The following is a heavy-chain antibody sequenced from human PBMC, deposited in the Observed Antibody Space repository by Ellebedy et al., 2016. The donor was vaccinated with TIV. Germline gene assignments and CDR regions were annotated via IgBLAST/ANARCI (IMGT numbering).Heavy chain of an antibody. CDR2: IYSGGSA. Sequence: PSETLSLTCAVYGGSFSGYYWTWVRQAPGKGLEWVSVIYSGGSAYYADSVRGRFSVSRDNSKNMLYLHMTGLRVDDTAVYHCARGFGSGNYYNTDWGQGTLVVVS. D-gene: IGHD3-10*01. J-gene: IGHJ1*01. CDR3: ARGFGSGNYYNTD. CDR1: GGSFSGYY. V-gene: IGHV3-66*01.